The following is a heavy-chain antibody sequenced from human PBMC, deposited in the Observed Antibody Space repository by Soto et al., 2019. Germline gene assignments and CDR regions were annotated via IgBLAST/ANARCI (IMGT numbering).Heavy chain of an antibody. CDR3: ARDDIPGIAVATYGMDV. J-gene: IGHJ6*02. D-gene: IGHD6-19*01. Sequence: GGSLRLSCAASGFTFSDYGMHWVRQAPGKGLEWVAVIWYDVSNKYYADSVKGRFTISRDNSKNTLYLQMNSLRAEDTAVYYCARDDIPGIAVATYGMDVWGQGTRVTVSS. CDR1: GFTFSDYG. V-gene: IGHV3-33*01. CDR2: IWYDVSNK.